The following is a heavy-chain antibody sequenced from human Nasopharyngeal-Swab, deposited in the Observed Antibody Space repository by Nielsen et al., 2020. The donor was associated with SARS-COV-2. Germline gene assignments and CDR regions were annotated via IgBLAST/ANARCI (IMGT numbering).Heavy chain of an antibody. CDR1: GFSLSTSGVG. J-gene: IGHJ1*01. CDR2: IYWDDDK. V-gene: IGHV2-5*02. CDR3: AHRQPIAVAGEYFQH. Sequence: SGPTLVQPPQTLTLTCTFSGFSLSTSGVGVGWIRQPPGKALEWLALIYWDDDKRYSPSLKSRLTITKDTSKNQVILTMTNMDPVDTATYYCAHRQPIAVAGEYFQHWGQGTLVTVSS. D-gene: IGHD6-19*01.